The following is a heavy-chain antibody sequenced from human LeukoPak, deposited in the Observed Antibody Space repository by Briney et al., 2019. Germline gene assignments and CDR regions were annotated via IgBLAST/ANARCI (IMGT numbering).Heavy chain of an antibody. CDR1: GFTFSSYA. V-gene: IGHV3-23*01. D-gene: IGHD6-6*01. CDR2: ISGSGGST. Sequence: PGGSLRLSCAASGFTFSSYAMSWVRQAPGKGLEWVSAISGSGGSTYYADSVKGRFTISRDNSKNTLYLQMNSLRAEDTAVYYCARDGPGRQLVDWDYYFDYWGQGTLVTVSS. J-gene: IGHJ4*02. CDR3: ARDGPGRQLVDWDYYFDY.